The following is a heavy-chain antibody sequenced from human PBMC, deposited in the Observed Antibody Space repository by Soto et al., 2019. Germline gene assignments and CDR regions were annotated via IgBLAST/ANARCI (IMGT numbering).Heavy chain of an antibody. CDR1: GFTFSSYA. CDR2: XXGXXGXT. CDR3: AKGPGYSSSWRFDY. Sequence: GGSLRLSCAASGFTFSSYAISWVRQAPGKGLEWVSAXXGXXGXTXXXDXXXGRFTISRDNSKNTLYLQMNSLRAEDTAVYYCAKGPGYSSSWRFDYWGQGTLVTVSS. J-gene: IGHJ4*02. V-gene: IGHV3-23*01. D-gene: IGHD6-13*01.